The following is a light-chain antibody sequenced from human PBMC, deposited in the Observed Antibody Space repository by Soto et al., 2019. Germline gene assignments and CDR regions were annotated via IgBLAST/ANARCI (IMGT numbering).Light chain of an antibody. Sequence: ASVGDRVTLVCRATQRISSWLAWYQQKPGKPPKFLIYDASTLERGVPSRFSGSGSGTEFTLTISSLQPDDFATYYCQQYMSYPWTFGQGTKVDIK. J-gene: IGKJ1*01. CDR2: DAS. V-gene: IGKV1-5*02. CDR3: QQYMSYPWT. CDR1: QRISSW.